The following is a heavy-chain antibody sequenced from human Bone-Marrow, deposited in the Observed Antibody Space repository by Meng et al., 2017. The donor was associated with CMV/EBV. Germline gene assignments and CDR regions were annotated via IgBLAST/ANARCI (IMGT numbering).Heavy chain of an antibody. J-gene: IGHJ4*02. V-gene: IGHV4-30-4*08. CDR3: ASYCSSTSCYTGEVLFDY. CDR2: IYYSGST. CDR1: GGSISSGDYY. D-gene: IGHD2-2*02. Sequence: LRLSCTVSGGSISSGDYYWSWIRQPPGKGLEWIGYIYYSGSTYYNPSLKSRVTISVDTSKNQFSLKLSSVTAADTAVYYCASYCSSTSCYTGEVLFDYWGQGTLVTGSS.